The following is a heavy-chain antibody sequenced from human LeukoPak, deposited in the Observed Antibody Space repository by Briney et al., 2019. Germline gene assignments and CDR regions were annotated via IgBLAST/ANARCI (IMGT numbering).Heavy chain of an antibody. V-gene: IGHV3-7*05. Sequence: GGSLRLSCAASGFTFSSYGMHWVRQAPGKGLEWVGNIKQGASEKYFVDSLRGRFTISRDNAKNSLFLQMNSLRADDTAIYYCVRDQGAFDMWGHGTMVTVSS. CDR3: VRDQGAFDM. CDR2: IKQGASEK. J-gene: IGHJ3*02. CDR1: GFTFSSYG.